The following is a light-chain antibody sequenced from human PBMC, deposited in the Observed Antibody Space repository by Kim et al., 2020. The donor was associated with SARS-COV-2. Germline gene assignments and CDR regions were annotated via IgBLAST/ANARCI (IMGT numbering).Light chain of an antibody. Sequence: GQRVTISCSGSSSNIGINIVSWFQQLPGTAPKLLIYGNSQRPSGVPDRFSGSKSGTSASLAISGLQSEDEADYYCAAWDDSLNVWVLGGGTKVTVL. CDR3: AAWDDSLNVWV. CDR2: GNS. V-gene: IGLV1-44*01. J-gene: IGLJ3*02. CDR1: SSNIGINI.